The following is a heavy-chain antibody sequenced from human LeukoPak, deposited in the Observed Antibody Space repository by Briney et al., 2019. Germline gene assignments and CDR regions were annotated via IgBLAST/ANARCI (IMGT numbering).Heavy chain of an antibody. CDR1: RFTFSTYG. D-gene: IGHD3-22*01. Sequence: GGSLRLSRAASRFTFSTYGMSWVRQAPGKGLGWVSSITGGGGSTYYADSVKGRFAISRDNSKNTLYLQMNSLRAEDTAVYYCAKSSYYDSSGYYREYYFDYWGQGTLVTVSS. CDR2: ITGGGGST. J-gene: IGHJ4*02. V-gene: IGHV3-23*01. CDR3: AKSSYYDSSGYYREYYFDY.